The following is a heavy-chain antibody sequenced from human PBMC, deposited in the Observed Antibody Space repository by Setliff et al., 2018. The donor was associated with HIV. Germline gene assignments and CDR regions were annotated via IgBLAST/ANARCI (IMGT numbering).Heavy chain of an antibody. CDR3: ARPEQANDWGYYFDS. Sequence: PSQTLSLTCVISGDSVSSNSATWNWIRLSPSRGLKWLGRTYYRSKFYNDYAVSVKSRIIINPDTSKNQFSLQLSSVTAADTAVYYCARPEQANDWGYYFDSWGQGTLVTVSS. CDR1: GDSVSSNSAT. J-gene: IGHJ4*02. D-gene: IGHD7-27*01. V-gene: IGHV6-1*01. CDR2: TYYRSKFYN.